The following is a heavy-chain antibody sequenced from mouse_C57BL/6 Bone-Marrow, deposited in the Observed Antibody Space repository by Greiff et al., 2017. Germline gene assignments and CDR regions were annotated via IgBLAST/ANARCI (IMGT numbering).Heavy chain of an antibody. D-gene: IGHD2-5*01. Sequence: VQGVESGAELMKPGASVKLSCKATGYTFTGYWIEWVKQRPGHGLEWIGEILPGSGSTNYNEKFKGKATFTADTSSNTAYMQLSSLTTEDSAIYYCARLYDSNYGRPYWYFDVWGTGTTVTGSS. J-gene: IGHJ1*03. V-gene: IGHV1-9*01. CDR1: GYTFTGYW. CDR2: ILPGSGST. CDR3: ARLYDSNYGRPYWYFDV.